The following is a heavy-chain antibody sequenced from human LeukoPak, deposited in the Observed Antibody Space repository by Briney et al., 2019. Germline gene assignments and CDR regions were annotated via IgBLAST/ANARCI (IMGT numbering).Heavy chain of an antibody. Sequence: GGSLRLSCVVSGFTFSNYAMHWVRQAPGQAPGKGLEWVAVMSYDGSHEYYADSVKGRFTISRDNSKNTLYLQMNSLRAEDTAVYYCARGQEGYYGSGSLEDYWGQGTLVTVSS. D-gene: IGHD3-10*01. CDR3: ARGQEGYYGSGSLEDY. J-gene: IGHJ4*02. CDR1: GFTFSNYA. V-gene: IGHV3-30*04. CDR2: MSYDGSHE.